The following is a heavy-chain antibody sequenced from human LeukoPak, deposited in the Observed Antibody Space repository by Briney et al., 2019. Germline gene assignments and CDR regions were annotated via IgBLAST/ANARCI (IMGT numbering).Heavy chain of an antibody. CDR3: VRGSSANYDT. V-gene: IGHV3-23*01. CDR2: ITRSGDNT. J-gene: IGHJ5*02. CDR1: GFTFSSYA. Sequence: GASLRLSCAASGFTFSSYAMCWVRQAPGKGLQWVSSITRSGDNTYYADSVKGRFTISRDNTKNTLHLQVNSLRAEDTAVYYCVRGSSANYDTWGQGTLVTVSP. D-gene: IGHD4/OR15-4a*01.